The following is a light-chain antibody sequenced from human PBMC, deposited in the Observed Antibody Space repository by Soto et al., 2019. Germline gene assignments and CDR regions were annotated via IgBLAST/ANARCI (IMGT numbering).Light chain of an antibody. Sequence: DIVMTQSPDSLAVSLGERATINCKSSQTILDRSNNKNRLVWYQQKPGQPPKLLISWASTRESGVPERFSGSGSGTDFILTISSLQAEDVAVYYCQQYYALPITFGQGTRLEIK. J-gene: IGKJ5*01. CDR1: QTILDRSNNKNR. CDR2: WAS. CDR3: QQYYALPIT. V-gene: IGKV4-1*01.